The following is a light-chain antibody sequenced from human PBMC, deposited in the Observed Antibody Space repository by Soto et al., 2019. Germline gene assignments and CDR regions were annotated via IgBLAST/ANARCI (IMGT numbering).Light chain of an antibody. J-gene: IGLJ1*01. CDR2: EVS. CDR3: RSYAGSNNYV. V-gene: IGLV2-8*01. Sequence: QSALTQPPSASGSPGQSVTISCTGTSSDVGGYNYVSWYQQHPGKAPKLMIYEVSKRPSGVPDRYSGSKSGNTASLTVSGLQAEDEADYDCRSYAGSNNYVFGTGTKVTVL. CDR1: SSDVGGYNY.